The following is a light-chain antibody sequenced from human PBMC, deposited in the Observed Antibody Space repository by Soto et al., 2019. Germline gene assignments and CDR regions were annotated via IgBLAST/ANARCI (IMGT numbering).Light chain of an antibody. CDR2: DAS. CDR1: HNIFIW. CDR3: QEYNGYST. Sequence: DIQMTQSPSTLSASVGDTVTITCRASHNIFIWLAWYQHKPGKAPKLLIFDASSLHAGVPSRFSGSKSGTEFTLTISSLQPDDSATYYCQEYNGYSTFGQGTKV. J-gene: IGKJ1*01. V-gene: IGKV1-5*01.